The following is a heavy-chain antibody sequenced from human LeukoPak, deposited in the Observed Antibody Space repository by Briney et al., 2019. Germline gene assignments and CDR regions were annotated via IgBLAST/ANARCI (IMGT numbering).Heavy chain of an antibody. CDR3: ARDPGSVFDY. V-gene: IGHV3-53*01. CDR2: IYSGGST. J-gene: IGHJ4*02. Sequence: GALRLSCAASGFTVSSNYMSWVRQAPGKGLEWVSVIYSGGSTYYADSVKGRFTISRDNSKNTLYLQMNSLRAENTAVYYCARDPGSVFDYWGQGTLVTVSS. CDR1: GFTVSSNY. D-gene: IGHD1-1*01.